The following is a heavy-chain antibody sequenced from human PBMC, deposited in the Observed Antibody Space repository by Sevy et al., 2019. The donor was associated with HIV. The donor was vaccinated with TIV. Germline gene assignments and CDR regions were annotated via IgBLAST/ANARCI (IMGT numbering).Heavy chain of an antibody. D-gene: IGHD4-4*01. CDR1: GFTFSSYE. Sequence: GGSLRLSCAASGFTFSSYEMSWVRQAPGKGLEWVSYISNSGTTIYYSDSVKGRFTISRDNAKNTLYLQMNSLRAEDTAVYYCARDKSATAVDYWGQGTLVTVSS. V-gene: IGHV3-48*03. J-gene: IGHJ4*02. CDR2: ISNSGTTI. CDR3: ARDKSATAVDY.